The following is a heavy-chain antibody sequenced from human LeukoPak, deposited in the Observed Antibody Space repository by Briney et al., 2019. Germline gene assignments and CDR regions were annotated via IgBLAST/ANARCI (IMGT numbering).Heavy chain of an antibody. CDR3: AKARIAAAGTGAFDV. V-gene: IGHV3-23*01. CDR2: FSASDGST. Sequence: GGSLRLSCAASGFTVSSYGMTWVRQAPGKGLEWVSAFSASDGSTQYAESVKGRFTISRDNSKNSLYLQMNSLRDEDTAVYYCAKARIAAAGTGAFDVWGQGTMVTVSS. D-gene: IGHD6-13*01. J-gene: IGHJ3*01. CDR1: GFTVSSYG.